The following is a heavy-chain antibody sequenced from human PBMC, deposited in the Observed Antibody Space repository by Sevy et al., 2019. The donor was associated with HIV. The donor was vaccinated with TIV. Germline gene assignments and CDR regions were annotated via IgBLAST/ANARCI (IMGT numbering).Heavy chain of an antibody. CDR2: ISYDGSEK. J-gene: IGHJ6*02. V-gene: IGHV3-30*18. Sequence: GGSLRLSCAASGFIFSTYGIHWVRQAPGKGLEWVAVISYDGSEKYYADSLRGRFTTSRDNSKNTLYLQMNSLRVEDTAIYYCAKMQGGSYNYYGMDVWGQGTTVTVSS. D-gene: IGHD1-26*01. CDR3: AKMQGGSYNYYGMDV. CDR1: GFIFSTYG.